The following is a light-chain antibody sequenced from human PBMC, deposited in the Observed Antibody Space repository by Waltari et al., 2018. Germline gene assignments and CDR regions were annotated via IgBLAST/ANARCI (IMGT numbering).Light chain of an antibody. CDR3: AARDDSLNVWV. CDR1: PSKIGNNP. J-gene: IGLJ3*02. CDR2: DDN. Sequence: QSVLTQPPSVSGTPGQRVPISSSGSPSKIGNNPVKWYQQFPGTAPKVLIYDDNQRPWGVPDRFSVSKSGPSAALVISGLQSDDEADYYCAARDDSLNVWVFGGGTKVTVL. V-gene: IGLV1-44*01.